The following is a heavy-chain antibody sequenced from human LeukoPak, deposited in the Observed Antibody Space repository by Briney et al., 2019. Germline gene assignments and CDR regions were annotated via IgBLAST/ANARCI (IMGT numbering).Heavy chain of an antibody. D-gene: IGHD4-17*01. CDR1: GFTFSSYG. CDR3: ANLGAMYGDFGAFDI. J-gene: IGHJ3*02. V-gene: IGHV3-23*01. Sequence: QTGGSLRLSCAASGFTFSSYGMSWVRQAPGKGLEWVSAISGSGGSTYYADSVKGRFTISRDNSKNTLYLQMNSLRAEDTAVYYCANLGAMYGDFGAFDIWGQGTMVTVSS. CDR2: ISGSGGST.